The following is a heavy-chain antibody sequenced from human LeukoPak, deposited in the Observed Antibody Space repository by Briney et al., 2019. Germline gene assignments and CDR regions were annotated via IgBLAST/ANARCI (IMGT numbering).Heavy chain of an antibody. Sequence: ASVKVSCKASGYTFTGYYMHWVRQAPGQGLEWMGWINPDSGDTNYAQKFQGWVTMTRDTSINTAYMELSSLRSEDTAVYYCAREGGLAYCGGDCYSGAFDIWGQGTMVTVSS. V-gene: IGHV1-2*04. CDR2: INPDSGDT. CDR1: GYTFTGYY. CDR3: AREGGLAYCGGDCYSGAFDI. J-gene: IGHJ3*02. D-gene: IGHD2-21*02.